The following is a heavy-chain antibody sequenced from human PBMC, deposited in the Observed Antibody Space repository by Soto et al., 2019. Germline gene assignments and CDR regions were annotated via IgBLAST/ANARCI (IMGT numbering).Heavy chain of an antibody. J-gene: IGHJ5*02. CDR3: ARDLRGSWKP. CDR2: INPSGGST. D-gene: IGHD6-13*01. CDR1: GYTFTSYY. V-gene: IGHV1-46*03. Sequence: QVQLVQSGAEVKKPGASVKVSCKASGYTFTSYYMHWVRQAPGQGLEWMGIINPSGGSTSYAQKCQGRVTMARDMSTSTVYRELSSLRSEDTAVYYCARDLRGSWKPWGQGTLVTVSS.